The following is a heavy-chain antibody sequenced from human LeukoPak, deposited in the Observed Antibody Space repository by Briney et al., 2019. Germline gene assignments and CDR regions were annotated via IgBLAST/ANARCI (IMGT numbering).Heavy chain of an antibody. J-gene: IGHJ4*02. CDR1: GDSVSSHSAA. D-gene: IGHD2-2*01. CDR3: ARSNPRYCSSTSCLRGAFDY. CDR2: TYYRSDGYN. Sequence: SGPGLVKPSHTLSLTCAISGDSVSSHSAAWNWIRQSPSRGLEWQGRTYYRSDGYNDYAVSVKSRITINPDTSKNQFSLQLNSVTPEDTAVYYCARSNPRYCSSTSCLRGAFDYWGQGTLVTVSS. V-gene: IGHV6-1*01.